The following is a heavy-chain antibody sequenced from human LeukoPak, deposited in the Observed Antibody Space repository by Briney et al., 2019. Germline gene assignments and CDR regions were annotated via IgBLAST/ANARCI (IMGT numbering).Heavy chain of an antibody. J-gene: IGHJ4*02. V-gene: IGHV3-21*01. Sequence: GSLRLFCAASGFTFSSYSMNWVRPAPGKGLEWVSSISSSSSYIYYADSVKGRFTISRDNAKNSLYLQMNSLRAEDTAVYYCARDGYSGYAFDYWGQGTLVTVSS. D-gene: IGHD5-12*01. CDR2: ISSSSSYI. CDR3: ARDGYSGYAFDY. CDR1: GFTFSSYS.